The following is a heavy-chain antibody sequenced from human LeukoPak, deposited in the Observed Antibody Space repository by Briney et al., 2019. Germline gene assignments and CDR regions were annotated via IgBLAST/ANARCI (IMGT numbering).Heavy chain of an antibody. D-gene: IGHD5-12*01. Sequence: GASVKVSCKASGGTFSSYAIGWVRQAPGQGLEWMGGIIPIFGTANYAQKFQGRVTITADESTSTAYMELSSLRSEDTAVYNCAREQSGYEDYWGQGTLVTVSS. CDR3: AREQSGYEDY. CDR2: IIPIFGTA. J-gene: IGHJ4*02. V-gene: IGHV1-69*13. CDR1: GGTFSSYA.